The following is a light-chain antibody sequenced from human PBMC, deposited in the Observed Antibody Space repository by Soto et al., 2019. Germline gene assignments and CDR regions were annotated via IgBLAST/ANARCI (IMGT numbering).Light chain of an antibody. CDR3: QQYYSYPIT. CDR1: QSINNF. J-gene: IGKJ5*01. V-gene: IGKV1-39*01. CDR2: SAT. Sequence: DIQMTQSASSLTASLGDRVTITCRASQSINNFLNWYQQKPGQAPKLLMYSATTLLGGVPSRFSGSGSGTDFTLTISCLQSEDFATYYCQQYYSYPITFGQGTRLEIK.